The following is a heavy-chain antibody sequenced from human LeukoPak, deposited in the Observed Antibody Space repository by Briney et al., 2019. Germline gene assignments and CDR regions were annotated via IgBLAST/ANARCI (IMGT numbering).Heavy chain of an antibody. D-gene: IGHD3-22*01. J-gene: IGHJ4*02. CDR1: GFTFSNAW. Sequence: GGSLRLSCAASGFTFSNAWMNWVRQAPGKGLEWVGRIKSKTDGGTTDYAAPVKGRFTISRDDSKNTLYLQMNSLKTEDTAVYYCTTDRYYDSSGYYSDHWGQGTLVTVSS. V-gene: IGHV3-15*07. CDR3: TTDRYYDSSGYYSDH. CDR2: IKSKTDGGTT.